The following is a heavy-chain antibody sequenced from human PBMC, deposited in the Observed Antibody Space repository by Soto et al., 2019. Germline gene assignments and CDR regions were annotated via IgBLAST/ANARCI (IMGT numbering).Heavy chain of an antibody. V-gene: IGHV1-24*01. CDR3: ATFTGYYGYYYYGMDV. CDR2: CDPEDGET. J-gene: IGHJ6*02. D-gene: IGHD3-9*01. Sequence: ASVKVSCKVSGYTLNALSMNWVRQAPGKGPECMGGCDPEDGETIYAQKFQGRVTMTEDTSTDTAYMELSSLRSEDTAVYYCATFTGYYGYYYYGMDVWGQGTTVTVSS. CDR1: GYTLNALS.